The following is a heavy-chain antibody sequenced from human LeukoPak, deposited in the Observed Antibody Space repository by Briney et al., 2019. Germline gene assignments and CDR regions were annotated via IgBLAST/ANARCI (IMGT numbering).Heavy chain of an antibody. J-gene: IGHJ5*02. CDR2: IYYSGST. V-gene: IGHV4-31*03. Sequence: SQTLSLTCTVSGGSISSGGYYWSWIRQHPGKGLEWIGYIYYSGSTYYNPSLKSRVTITVDTSKNQFSLKLSSVTAADTAVYYCARAIAAAGSDWFDPWGQGTLVTVSS. CDR1: GGSISSGGYY. CDR3: ARAIAAAGSDWFDP. D-gene: IGHD6-13*01.